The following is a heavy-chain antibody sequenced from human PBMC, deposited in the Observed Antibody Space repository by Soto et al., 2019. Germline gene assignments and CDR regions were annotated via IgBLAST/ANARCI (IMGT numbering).Heavy chain of an antibody. CDR1: GYTFTSYA. CDR2: INAGNGNT. CDR3: ARDLPRYSSGWYYGY. Sequence: ASVKVSCKASGYTFTSYAMHWVRQAPGQRLEWMGWINAGNGNTKYSQKFQGRVTITRDTSASTAYMELSSLRSEDTAVYYCARDLPRYSSGWYYGYWGQGTLVTVSS. D-gene: IGHD6-19*01. J-gene: IGHJ4*02. V-gene: IGHV1-3*01.